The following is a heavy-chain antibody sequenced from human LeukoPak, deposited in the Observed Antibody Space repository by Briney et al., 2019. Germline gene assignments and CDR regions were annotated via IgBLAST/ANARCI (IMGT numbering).Heavy chain of an antibody. Sequence: GGSLRLSCTVSGFTVSSNSMSWVRQAPGKGLEWVSFIYSDNTHYSDSVKGRFTSSRDNSKNTLYLQMNSLRAEDTAVYYCARRAGAYSHPYDYWGQGTLVTVSS. CDR2: IYSDNT. CDR3: ARRAGAYSHPYDY. CDR1: GFTVSSNS. D-gene: IGHD4/OR15-4a*01. J-gene: IGHJ4*02. V-gene: IGHV3-53*01.